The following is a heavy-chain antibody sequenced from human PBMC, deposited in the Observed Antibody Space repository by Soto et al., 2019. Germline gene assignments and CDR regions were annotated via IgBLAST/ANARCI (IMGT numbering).Heavy chain of an antibody. Sequence: PGGSLRLSCAASGFTFSSYSMNWVRQALGKGLEWVSSISSSSSYIYYADSVKGRFTISRDNAKNSLYLQMNSLRAEDTAVYYCARDRKEAIFQSHHPYYFDYWGQGTLVTVSS. CDR2: ISSSSSYI. CDR1: GFTFSSYS. D-gene: IGHD3-3*01. V-gene: IGHV3-21*01. J-gene: IGHJ4*02. CDR3: ARDRKEAIFQSHHPYYFDY.